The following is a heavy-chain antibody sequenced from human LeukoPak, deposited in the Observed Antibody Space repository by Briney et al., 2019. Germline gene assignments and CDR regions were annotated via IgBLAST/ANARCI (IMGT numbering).Heavy chain of an antibody. D-gene: IGHD3-22*01. V-gene: IGHV3-33*05. CDR1: GFIFKNYG. J-gene: IGHJ4*02. Sequence: GGSLRLSCAASGFIFKNYGMHWARQAPGKGLEWLAFIEYNGATKDYADSVKGRFTISRDNSKNTVSLQMNSLRVEDTSVYYCARVSHKGDSSGYQPTDYWGQGTVVTVSS. CDR3: ARVSHKGDSSGYQPTDY. CDR2: IEYNGATK.